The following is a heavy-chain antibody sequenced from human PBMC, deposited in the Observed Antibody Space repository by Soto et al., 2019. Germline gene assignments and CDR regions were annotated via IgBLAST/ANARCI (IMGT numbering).Heavy chain of an antibody. J-gene: IGHJ6*02. CDR3: ARNRGYCTNDVCYPPDYYYYGIDV. Sequence: SVKVSCKASGGTFSSYAISWVRQAPGQGLEWMGGIIPIFGTAHYAQKFQGRVTITADEATSTAYMELSSLRSEDTAVYYCARNRGYCTNDVCYPPDYYYYGIDVWGQVTTVTVS. CDR2: IIPIFGTA. V-gene: IGHV1-69*13. CDR1: GGTFSSYA. D-gene: IGHD2-8*01.